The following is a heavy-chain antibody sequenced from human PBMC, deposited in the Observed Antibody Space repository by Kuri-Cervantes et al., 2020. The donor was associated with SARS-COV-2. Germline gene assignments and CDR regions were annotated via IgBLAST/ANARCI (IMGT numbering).Heavy chain of an antibody. J-gene: IGHJ4*02. CDR3: AREGTILSDIDY. D-gene: IGHD2/OR15-2a*01. CDR2: IIPIFGTA. V-gene: IGHV1-69*13. Sequence: SVKVSCKASGGTFSSYAISWVRQASGQGLEWMGGIIPIFGTANYAQKFQGRVTITADESTSTAYMELSSLRSDDTAVYYCAREGTILSDIDYWGQGTLVTVSS. CDR1: GGTFSSYA.